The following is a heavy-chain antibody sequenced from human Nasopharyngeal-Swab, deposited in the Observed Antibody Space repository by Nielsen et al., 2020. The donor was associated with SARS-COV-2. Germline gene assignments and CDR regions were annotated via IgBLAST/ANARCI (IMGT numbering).Heavy chain of an antibody. CDR2: IGIAGDP. CDR3: ARGGRGSQYYMDV. V-gene: IGHV3-13*05. Sequence: GGSLSLSCAASGFTFSTYDMHWVRQVTGKGPEWVSAIGIAGDPYYAGSVKGRFTISRENAKNSLYLQMNSLRAGDTAVYYCARGGRGSQYYMDVWGKGTTVTVSS. CDR1: GFTFSTYD. J-gene: IGHJ6*03. D-gene: IGHD1-26*01.